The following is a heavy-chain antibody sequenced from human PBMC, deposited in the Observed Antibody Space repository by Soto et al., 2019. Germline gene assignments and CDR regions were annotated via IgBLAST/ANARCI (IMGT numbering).Heavy chain of an antibody. J-gene: IGHJ4*02. CDR2: MNPNSGNT. Sequence: QVQLVQSGAEVKKPGASVKVSCKTSGYTFTNYNINWVRQATGQGLEWMGWMNPNSGNTGYAQKFQGRVPMTRYTSITTAYMELSSLRSGDTAVYYCARAEPYSTSSPFDYWGQGTLVTVSS. CDR1: GYTFTNYN. V-gene: IGHV1-8*01. D-gene: IGHD6-6*01. CDR3: ARAEPYSTSSPFDY.